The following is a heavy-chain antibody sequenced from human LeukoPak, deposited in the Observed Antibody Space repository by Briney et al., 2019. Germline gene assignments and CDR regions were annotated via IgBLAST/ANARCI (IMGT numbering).Heavy chain of an antibody. Sequence: SGGSLRLSCAASGFTFSSYWMHWVRQAPGKGLVWVSRINSDGSTTNYADSVKGRFTISRDNSKNTLYLQMNSLRAEDTAVYYCAKRGILTGYSSFDYWGQGTLVTVSS. J-gene: IGHJ4*02. D-gene: IGHD3-9*01. CDR1: GFTFSSYW. CDR2: INSDGSTT. V-gene: IGHV3-74*01. CDR3: AKRGILTGYSSFDY.